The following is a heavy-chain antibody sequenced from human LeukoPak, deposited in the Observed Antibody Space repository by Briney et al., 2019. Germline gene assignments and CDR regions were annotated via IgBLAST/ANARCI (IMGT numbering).Heavy chain of an antibody. D-gene: IGHD6-19*01. J-gene: IGHJ4*02. CDR1: GFTFSSYG. CDR2: ISTSSNRI. V-gene: IGHV3-48*02. Sequence: GGSLRLSCAASGFTFSSYGMNWVRQAPGKGLEWVSYISTSSNRIDYADSVKGRFTMSRDNAKNLLNLQMNSLRDEDTAMYYCARVSAPGTSGWYFGYWGQGTLVTVSS. CDR3: ARVSAPGTSGWYFGY.